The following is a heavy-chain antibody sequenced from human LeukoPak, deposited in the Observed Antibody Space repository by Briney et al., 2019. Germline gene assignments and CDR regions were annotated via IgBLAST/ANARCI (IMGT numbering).Heavy chain of an antibody. D-gene: IGHD5-12*01. Sequence: GESLTISCSYSGYSFASYWFGWVRHMPGKGLEWIGVIYPGDSDTRYSPSFEGQVTISGDKSTSSAFLQWSSLRASDTAMYYCARRSYEGSTSAFDIWGQGTMVIVSA. J-gene: IGHJ3*02. CDR2: IYPGDSDT. V-gene: IGHV5-51*01. CDR1: GYSFASYW. CDR3: ARRSYEGSTSAFDI.